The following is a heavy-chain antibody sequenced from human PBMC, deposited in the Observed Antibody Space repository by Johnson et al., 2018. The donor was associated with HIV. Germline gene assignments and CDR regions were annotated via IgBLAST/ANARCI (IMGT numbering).Heavy chain of an antibody. CDR1: GFTFDDYA. D-gene: IGHD3-16*01. V-gene: IGHV3-9*01. CDR3: TTGLMSAFDM. CDR2: ISWNSGSI. Sequence: EVQLVESGGGLVQPGRSLRLSCAASGFTFDDYAMHWVRQAPGKGLEWVSGISWNSGSIGYADSVKGRFTISRDNAKNTLYLQMDSLRAEDTAVYYCTTGLMSAFDMWGQGTMVTVSS. J-gene: IGHJ3*02.